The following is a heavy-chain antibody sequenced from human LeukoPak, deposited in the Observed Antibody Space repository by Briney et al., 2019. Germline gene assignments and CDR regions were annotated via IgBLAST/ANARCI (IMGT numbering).Heavy chain of an antibody. V-gene: IGHV3-7*01. CDR2: IKPDGSQI. CDR1: GFTFSSYW. Sequence: PGGSLRLSCAASGFTFSSYWMTWVRQAPGKGLEWVANIKPDGSQIYYVDSVKGRFTISRDNAKNSLYLQMNSLRAEDTAVYYCARLHITMVRGGQMPRFGSLYYMDVWGKGTTVTISS. J-gene: IGHJ6*03. CDR3: ARLHITMVRGGQMPRFGSLYYMDV. D-gene: IGHD3-10*01.